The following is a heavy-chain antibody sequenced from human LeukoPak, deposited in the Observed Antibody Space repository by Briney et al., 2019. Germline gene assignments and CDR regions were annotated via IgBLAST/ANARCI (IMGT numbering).Heavy chain of an antibody. CDR1: GFTFSSYW. Sequence: GGSLRLSCAASGFTFSSYWMHWVRQAPGKGLVWVSRINSDGSSTSYADSVKGRFTISRDNSKNTLYLQMNSLRAEDTAVYYCARDSVIDYGDPHPDYWGQGTLVTVSS. V-gene: IGHV3-74*01. J-gene: IGHJ4*02. CDR2: INSDGSST. D-gene: IGHD4-17*01. CDR3: ARDSVIDYGDPHPDY.